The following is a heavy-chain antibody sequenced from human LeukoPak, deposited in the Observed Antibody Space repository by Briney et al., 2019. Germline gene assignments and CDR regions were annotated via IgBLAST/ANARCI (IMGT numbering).Heavy chain of an antibody. V-gene: IGHV3-21*04. D-gene: IGHD5-24*01. CDR1: GFTFSAYS. J-gene: IGHJ5*02. CDR3: ARASDPWLQLT. Sequence: GGSLRLSCLGSGFTFSAYSMSWVRQAPGKGLEWVSCISSKSNYINYGDSVKGRFTISRDNAKNSLYLQMNSLRAEDTAVYYCARASDPWLQLTWGQGTLVTVSS. CDR2: ISSKSNYI.